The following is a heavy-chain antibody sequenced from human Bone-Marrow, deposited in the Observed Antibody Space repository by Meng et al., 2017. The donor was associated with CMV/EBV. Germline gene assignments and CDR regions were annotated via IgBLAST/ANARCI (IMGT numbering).Heavy chain of an antibody. CDR2: ISAYNGNT. CDR3: VRDRKIFGVVIATYYYYGMDV. V-gene: IGHV1-18*04. Sequence: ASVKVSCKASGYTFTSYYMHWVRQAPGQGLEWMGWISAYNGNTNYAQKFHERVTMTTDTTTRTVYMELRSLRSDDTAVYYCVRDRKIFGVVIATYYYYGMDVWGQGTTVTVSS. D-gene: IGHD3-3*01. CDR1: GYTFTSYY. J-gene: IGHJ6*02.